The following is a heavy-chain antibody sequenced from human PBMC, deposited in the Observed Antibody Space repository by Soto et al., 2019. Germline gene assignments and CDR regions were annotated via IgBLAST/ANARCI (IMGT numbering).Heavy chain of an antibody. CDR1: GFTFSSYA. J-gene: IGHJ6*02. Sequence: GGSLRLSCAASGFTFSSYAMHWVRQAPGKGLEWVAVISYDGSNKYYADSVKGRFTISRDNSKNTLYLQMNSLRAEDTAVYYCAREWRGWALYYYYGMDVWGQGTTVTVSS. CDR2: ISYDGSNK. V-gene: IGHV3-30-3*01. CDR3: AREWRGWALYYYYGMDV. D-gene: IGHD2-15*01.